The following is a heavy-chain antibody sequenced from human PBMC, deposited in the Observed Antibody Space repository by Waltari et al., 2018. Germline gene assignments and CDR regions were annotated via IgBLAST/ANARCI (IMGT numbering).Heavy chain of an antibody. J-gene: IGHJ6*02. CDR1: GFTFSRYW. Sequence: EEQLVESGGGLAQPGESLRLSCAASGFTFSRYWMDWVRKAPGKGLVWVSRISSDGSSTTYADSVKGRFTISRDNAKNTLYVQMNRLRAEDTAEYYCARVATKTYSSPVPGRPYYYGMDVWGQGTTVTVSS. CDR3: ARVATKTYSSPVPGRPYYYGMDV. CDR2: ISSDGSST. D-gene: IGHD3-22*01. V-gene: IGHV3-74*01.